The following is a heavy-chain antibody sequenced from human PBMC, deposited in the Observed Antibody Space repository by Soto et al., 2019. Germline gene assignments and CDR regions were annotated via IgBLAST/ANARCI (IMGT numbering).Heavy chain of an antibody. CDR1: GYSFTNYY. CDR2: INPSDSST. V-gene: IGHV1-46*01. Sequence: QVQLVQSGAEVKKPGASVKVSCKASGYSFTNYYMHWVRQAPGQGLEWMGVINPSDSSTNYAQRFQGSVTMTRDTSTTTVYMELSSLRSEDTAIYYCARIDISTNWGGSWGQGTLVTVSS. D-gene: IGHD7-27*01. CDR3: ARIDISTNWGGS. J-gene: IGHJ4*02.